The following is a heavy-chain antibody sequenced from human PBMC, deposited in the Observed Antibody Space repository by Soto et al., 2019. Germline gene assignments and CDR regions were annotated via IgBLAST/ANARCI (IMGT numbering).Heavy chain of an antibody. CDR2: IIPIFGTA. V-gene: IGHV1-69*06. CDR1: GGTFSGYA. D-gene: IGHD3-22*01. CDR3: ARGARENVIVFSGGMDV. Sequence: GASVKVSCKASGGTFSGYAISWVRQAPGQGLEWMGGIIPIFGTANYAQKFRGRVTITADKSTSTAYMELSSLRSEDTAVYYCARGARENVIVFSGGMDVWGQGTTVTVSS. J-gene: IGHJ6*02.